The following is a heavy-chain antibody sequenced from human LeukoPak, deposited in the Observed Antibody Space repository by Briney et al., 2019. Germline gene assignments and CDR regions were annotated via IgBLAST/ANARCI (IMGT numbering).Heavy chain of an antibody. CDR1: GFPFSNYW. CDR2: IHSDGSAT. D-gene: IGHD6-19*01. Sequence: PGGSLRLSCAASGFPFSNYWMHWVRQAPGKGLVWVSRIHSDGSATIYADSVKGRFTISRDNAKNTLYLQMNSLRAEDTAVYYCARATTPALVVAGNYWGQGTLVTVSS. J-gene: IGHJ4*02. CDR3: ARATTPALVVAGNY. V-gene: IGHV3-74*01.